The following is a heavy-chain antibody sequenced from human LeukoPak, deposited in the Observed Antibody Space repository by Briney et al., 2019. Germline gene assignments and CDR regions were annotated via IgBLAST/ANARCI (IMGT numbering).Heavy chain of an antibody. CDR3: ASSYYYDSSGYYYYYGMDV. Sequence: GRSLRLSCAASGFTFSSYGMHWVRQAPGKGLEWVAVISYDGSNKYYADSVKGRFTISRDNSKKTLYLQMNSLRAEDTAVYYCASSYYYDSSGYYYYYGMDVWGQGTTVTVSS. J-gene: IGHJ6*02. V-gene: IGHV3-30*03. CDR1: GFTFSSYG. D-gene: IGHD3-22*01. CDR2: ISYDGSNK.